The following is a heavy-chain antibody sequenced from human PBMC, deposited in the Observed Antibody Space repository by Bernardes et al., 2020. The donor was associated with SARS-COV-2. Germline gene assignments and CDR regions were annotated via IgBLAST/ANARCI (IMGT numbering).Heavy chain of an antibody. J-gene: IGHJ6*02. CDR1: GFTFSSYG. Sequence: GGSLRLSCAASGFTFSSYGMHWVRQAPGKGLEWVAVIWYDGSNKYYADSVKGRFTISRDNSKNTLYLQMNSLRAEDTAVYYCARGRPYGAWKNYYYGMDVWGQGTTVTVSS. D-gene: IGHD4-17*01. V-gene: IGHV3-33*01. CDR3: ARGRPYGAWKNYYYGMDV. CDR2: IWYDGSNK.